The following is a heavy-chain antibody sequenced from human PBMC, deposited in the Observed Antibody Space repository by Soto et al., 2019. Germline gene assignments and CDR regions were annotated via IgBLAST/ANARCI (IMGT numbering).Heavy chain of an antibody. Sequence: WGALRLSCAASGFTLSNSEVNLVRKDPGKGLEWVSYISRSSPTITYADSVKGRFTISRDNAKNSLYLQMNSLRAEGTAVYYCATHLSKFDPWGPGTVVTVSS. CDR1: GFTLSNSE. V-gene: IGHV3-48*03. J-gene: IGHJ5*02. CDR2: ISRSSPTI. CDR3: ATHLSKFDP.